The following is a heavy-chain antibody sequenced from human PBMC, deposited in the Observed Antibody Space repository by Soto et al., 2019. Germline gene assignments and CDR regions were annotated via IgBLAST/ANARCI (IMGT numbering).Heavy chain of an antibody. D-gene: IGHD2-15*01. CDR1: GFTFSSYW. CDR3: ASGGSSRLVDY. V-gene: IGHV3-74*01. J-gene: IGHJ4*02. Sequence: EVQLVESGGGLVQPGGSLRLSCAAAGFTFSSYWMHWVRQAPGKGLVWVSRINSDGSRTSYEDSVKGRFTISRDNAKNTLYLQMNSLRAEDTAVYYCASGGSSRLVDYWGQGTLVTVSS. CDR2: INSDGSRT.